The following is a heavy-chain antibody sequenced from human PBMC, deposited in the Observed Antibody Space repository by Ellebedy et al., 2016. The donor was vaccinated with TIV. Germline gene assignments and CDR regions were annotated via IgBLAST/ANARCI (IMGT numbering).Heavy chain of an antibody. V-gene: IGHV3-43*01. J-gene: IGHJ4*02. Sequence: GESLKISCAASVFTFPYYNMRWVRQAPGKGLEWVSLFKGDGGTTYYTDSVKGRFTISRDNSKNSLYLHKNSLRTEDSALYYGAAGDTSRLVDYWGQGTLVTVSS. D-gene: IGHD2-21*01. CDR1: VFTFPYYN. CDR3: AAGDTSRLVDY. CDR2: FKGDGGTT.